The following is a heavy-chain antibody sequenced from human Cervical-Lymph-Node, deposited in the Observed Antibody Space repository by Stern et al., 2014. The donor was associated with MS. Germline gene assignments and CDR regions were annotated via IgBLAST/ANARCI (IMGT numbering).Heavy chain of an antibody. D-gene: IGHD4-23*01. Sequence: EVQLVESGGGLVKPGGSLRLSCAASGFTFSSYAMIWVRQAPGKGLEWVSSISSSSTYIHYADSVRGRFTIARDNAKNSLFLQMNSLRADDTAVYYCARDRIMGTLMVLSTDIWGQGTMVTVSS. J-gene: IGHJ3*02. CDR1: GFTFSSYA. V-gene: IGHV3-21*01. CDR3: ARDRIMGTLMVLSTDI. CDR2: ISSSSTYI.